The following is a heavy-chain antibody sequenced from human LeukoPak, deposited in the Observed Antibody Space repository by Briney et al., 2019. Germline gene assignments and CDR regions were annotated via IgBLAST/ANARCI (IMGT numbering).Heavy chain of an antibody. CDR3: ARGAVDYYDSSGYSPLDY. V-gene: IGHV4-34*01. J-gene: IGHJ4*02. CDR2: INYSGST. D-gene: IGHD3-22*01. CDR1: GGSFSGYY. Sequence: KPSETLSLTCAVYGGSFSGYYWSWIRQPPGKGLEWIGEINYSGSTNYNPSLKSRVTISVDTSKNQFSLKLSSVTAADTAVYYCARGAVDYYDSSGYSPLDYWGQGTLVTVSS.